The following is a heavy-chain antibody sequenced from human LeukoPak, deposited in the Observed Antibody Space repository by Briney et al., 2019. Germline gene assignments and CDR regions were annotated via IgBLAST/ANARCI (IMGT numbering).Heavy chain of an antibody. CDR3: AKSSGLYYYYGMDV. J-gene: IGHJ6*02. CDR1: GLTFDSYT. CDR2: ISSGSSYT. D-gene: IGHD2-8*02. Sequence: GGSLRLSCAASGLTFDSYTMNWVRQAPGKGLEWVSSISSGSSYTYYADSLKGRCTISRDNAKNSLYLQMNSLRAEDTAVYYCAKSSGLYYYYGMDVWGQGTTVTVSS. V-gene: IGHV3-21*01.